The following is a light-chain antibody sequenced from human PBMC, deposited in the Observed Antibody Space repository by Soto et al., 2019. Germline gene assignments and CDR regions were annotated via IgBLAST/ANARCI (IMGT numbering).Light chain of an antibody. J-gene: IGKJ2*01. CDR2: GAF. CDR3: HQYGSSRQT. Sequence: EIVLTQSPSTLYLSAGERATLSCRASQSVDSTYLAWYQQKPGQAPRLLIYGAFSRATGIPHRFSGSGSGTDSTLTISSLEPEYLALYYCHQYGSSRQTFGQGTKLQIK. CDR1: QSVDSTY. V-gene: IGKV3-20*01.